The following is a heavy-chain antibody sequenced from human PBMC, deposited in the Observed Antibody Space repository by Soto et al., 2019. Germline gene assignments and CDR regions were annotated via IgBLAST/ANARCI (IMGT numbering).Heavy chain of an antibody. Sequence: GASVKVSCKASGYTFTSYGISWVRQAPGQGLEWMGWISAYNGNTNYAQKLRGRVTMTTDTSTSTAYMELRSLRSDDTAVYYCARDVSSGWSIYDWFDPWGQGTLVTVSS. CDR1: GYTFTSYG. V-gene: IGHV1-18*04. CDR2: ISAYNGNT. J-gene: IGHJ5*02. D-gene: IGHD6-19*01. CDR3: ARDVSSGWSIYDWFDP.